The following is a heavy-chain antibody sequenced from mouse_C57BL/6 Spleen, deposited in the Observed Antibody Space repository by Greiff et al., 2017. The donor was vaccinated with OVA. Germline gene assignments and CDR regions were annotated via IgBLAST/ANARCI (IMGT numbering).Heavy chain of an antibody. CDR3: ARDYSKAWFAY. CDR2: ISSGSSTI. Sequence: EVKVVESGGGLVKPGGSLKLSCAASGFTFSDYGMHWVRQAPEKGLEWVAYISSGSSTIYYADTVKGRFTISRDNAKNTLFLQMTSLRSEDTAMYYCARDYSKAWFAYWGQGTLVTVSA. J-gene: IGHJ3*01. CDR1: GFTFSDYG. D-gene: IGHD2-5*01. V-gene: IGHV5-17*01.